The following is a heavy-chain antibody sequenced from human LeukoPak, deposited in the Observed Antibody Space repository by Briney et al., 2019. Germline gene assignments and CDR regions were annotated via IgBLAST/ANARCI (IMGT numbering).Heavy chain of an antibody. J-gene: IGHJ3*02. Sequence: SETLSHTCTVSGGSISSYYWSWIRQPPGKGLEWIGYIYYSGSTNYNPSLKSRVTISVDTSKNQFSLKLSSVTAADTAVYYCAREKTYYYDSSGAAGAFDIWGQGTMVTVSS. CDR1: GGSISSYY. CDR3: AREKTYYYDSSGAAGAFDI. D-gene: IGHD3-22*01. V-gene: IGHV4-59*01. CDR2: IYYSGST.